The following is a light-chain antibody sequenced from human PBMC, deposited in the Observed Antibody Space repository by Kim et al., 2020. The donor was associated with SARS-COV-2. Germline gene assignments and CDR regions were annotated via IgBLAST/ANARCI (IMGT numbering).Light chain of an antibody. CDR2: NNN. CDR3: AAWDDSLNGPV. Sequence: GQRVTIACSVSSSNIGSDTVDWYQHLPGAAPQLLIYNNNQRPSGVPDRCAASKSGTSAALAISGLQSEDEADYYYAAWDDSLNGPVFGGGTQLTVL. V-gene: IGLV1-44*01. J-gene: IGLJ3*02. CDR1: SSNIGSDT.